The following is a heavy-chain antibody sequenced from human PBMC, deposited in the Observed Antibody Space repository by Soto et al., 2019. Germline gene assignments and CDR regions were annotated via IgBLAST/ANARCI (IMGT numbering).Heavy chain of an antibody. CDR3: AKDSGIYGYGFDY. Sequence: PGGSLRLSCAASGFTFSSYGMHWVRQAPGKGLEWVAVISYDGSNKYYADSVKGRFAISRDNSKNTLYLQMNSLRAEDTVVYYCAKDSGIYGYGFDYWGQGTLVTVSS. J-gene: IGHJ4*02. D-gene: IGHD5-18*01. V-gene: IGHV3-30*18. CDR2: ISYDGSNK. CDR1: GFTFSSYG.